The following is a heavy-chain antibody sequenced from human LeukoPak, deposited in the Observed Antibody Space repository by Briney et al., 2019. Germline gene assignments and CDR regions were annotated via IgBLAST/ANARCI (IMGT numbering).Heavy chain of an antibody. D-gene: IGHD3-22*01. V-gene: IGHV3-33*01. J-gene: IGHJ3*02. CDR3: ARDLPITMIVADAFDI. CDR1: GFTFSSYG. CDR2: IWYDGSNK. Sequence: PGGSLGLSCAASGFTFSSYGMHWVRQAPGKGLEWVAVIWYDGSNKYYADSVKGRFTISRDNSKNTLYLQMNSLRAEDTAVYYCARDLPITMIVADAFDIWGQGTMVTVSS.